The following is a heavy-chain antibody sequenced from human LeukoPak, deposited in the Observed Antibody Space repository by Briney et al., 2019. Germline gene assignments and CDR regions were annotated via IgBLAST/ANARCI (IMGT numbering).Heavy chain of an antibody. V-gene: IGHV3-21*01. CDR3: ERDQIAASLSGMDV. Sequence: GGSLRLSCAASGFTFSGYTMNWVRQAPGMGLEWVSSISSFSTYTYYADSLRGRFTISRDNANNSLFLQMNSLRAEDTAMYFCERDQIAASLSGMDVWGQGTTVTVSS. CDR1: GFTFSGYT. J-gene: IGHJ6*02. CDR2: ISSFSTYT. D-gene: IGHD6-13*01.